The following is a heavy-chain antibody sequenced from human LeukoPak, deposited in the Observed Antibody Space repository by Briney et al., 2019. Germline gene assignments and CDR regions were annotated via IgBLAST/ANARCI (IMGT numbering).Heavy chain of an antibody. Sequence: GGSLRLSCAASGFTFSSYAMHWVRQAPGKGLEWVAVISYDGSNKYYADSVKGRFTISRDNSKNTLYLQMNSLRAEDTAVYYCARDRAGGGGDLDYWGQGTLVTVSS. D-gene: IGHD3-16*01. V-gene: IGHV3-30-3*01. CDR1: GFTFSSYA. CDR2: ISYDGSNK. J-gene: IGHJ4*02. CDR3: ARDRAGGGGDLDY.